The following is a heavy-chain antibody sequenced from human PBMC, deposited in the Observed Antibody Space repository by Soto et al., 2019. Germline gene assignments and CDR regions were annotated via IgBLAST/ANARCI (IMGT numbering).Heavy chain of an antibody. Sequence: GGSLRLSCAASGFTVSSNYMSWVRQAPGKGLEWVSVIYSGGSTYYADSVKGRFTISRDNSKNTLYLQMNSLRAEDTAVYYCARDLDITGTSLGAFDNWGQGTMVTVSS. J-gene: IGHJ3*02. V-gene: IGHV3-53*01. CDR3: ARDLDITGTSLGAFDN. CDR2: IYSGGST. CDR1: GFTVSSNY. D-gene: IGHD1-7*01.